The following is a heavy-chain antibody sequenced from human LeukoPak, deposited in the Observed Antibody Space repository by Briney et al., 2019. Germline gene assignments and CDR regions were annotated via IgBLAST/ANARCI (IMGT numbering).Heavy chain of an antibody. D-gene: IGHD6-6*01. V-gene: IGHV4-39*07. CDR2: IYYSGST. J-gene: IGHJ4*02. Sequence: SETLSLTCTGSGGSISSSSYYWGWIRQPPGKGLEWIGSIYYSGSTYYNPSLKSRVTISVDTSKNQFSLKLSSVTAADTAVYYCARENLRGKSEYSSTPFDYWGQGTLVTVSS. CDR3: ARENLRGKSEYSSTPFDY. CDR1: GGSISSSSYY.